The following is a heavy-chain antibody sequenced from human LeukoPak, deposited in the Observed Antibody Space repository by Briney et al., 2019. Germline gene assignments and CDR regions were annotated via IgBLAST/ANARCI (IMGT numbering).Heavy chain of an antibody. D-gene: IGHD6-19*01. CDR2: INPNSGGT. CDR1: GYTFTDYY. Sequence: ASEKVSCKASGYTFTDYYLHWVRQAPGQGLEWMGWINPNSGGTNYAQKFQGRVTMTRDTSISTVYMELSRLTSDDTADYYCTRDKGWPAWGQGTLVTVSS. J-gene: IGHJ5*02. CDR3: TRDKGWPA. V-gene: IGHV1-2*02.